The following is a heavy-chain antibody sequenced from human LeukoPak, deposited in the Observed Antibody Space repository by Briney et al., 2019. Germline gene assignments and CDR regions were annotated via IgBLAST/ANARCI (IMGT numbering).Heavy chain of an antibody. CDR3: ARIKSLPRRSNIVVVPATTYFDY. CDR1: GYTFTSYD. J-gene: IGHJ4*02. Sequence: ASVKVSCKASGYTFTSYDINWVRQATGQGLEWMGWVNPNSGNTGYAQKFQGRVTMTRNTSISTAYMELSSLRSEDTAVYYCARIKSLPRRSNIVVVPATTYFDYWGQGTLVTVSS. CDR2: VNPNSGNT. V-gene: IGHV1-8*01. D-gene: IGHD2-2*01.